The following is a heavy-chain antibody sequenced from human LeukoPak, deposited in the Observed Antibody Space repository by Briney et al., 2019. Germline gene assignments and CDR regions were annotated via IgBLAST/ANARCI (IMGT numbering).Heavy chain of an antibody. Sequence: SETLSLTCAVYGGSFSGYYWSWIRQPPGKGLEGIGEINHSGSTNYNPSLKSRVTISVDTSKNQFSLKLSSVTAADTAVYYCARAAAAGGHYFDYWGQGTLVTVSS. J-gene: IGHJ4*02. D-gene: IGHD6-13*01. CDR2: INHSGST. CDR3: ARAAAAGGHYFDY. CDR1: GGSFSGYY. V-gene: IGHV4-34*01.